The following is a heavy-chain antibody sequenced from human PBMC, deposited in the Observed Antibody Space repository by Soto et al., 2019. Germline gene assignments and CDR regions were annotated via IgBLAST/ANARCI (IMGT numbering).Heavy chain of an antibody. CDR2: INHSGST. CDR3: ARSGYYDILTGYTTNNWFDP. CDR1: GGSFSGYY. J-gene: IGHJ5*02. V-gene: IGHV4-34*01. Sequence: SETLSLTCAVYGGSFSGYYWSWIRQPPGKGLEWIGGINHSGSTNYNPSLKSRVTISVDTSKNQFSLKLSSVTAADTAVYYCARSGYYDILTGYTTNNWFDPWGQGTLVTVSS. D-gene: IGHD3-9*01.